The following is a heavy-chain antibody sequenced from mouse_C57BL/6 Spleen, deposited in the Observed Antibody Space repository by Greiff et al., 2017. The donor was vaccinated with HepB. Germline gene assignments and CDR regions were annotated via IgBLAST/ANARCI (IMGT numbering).Heavy chain of an antibody. CDR3: ARVYGSSYVFAY. CDR1: GYAFTNYL. V-gene: IGHV1-54*01. D-gene: IGHD1-1*01. J-gene: IGHJ3*01. Sequence: VQLQQSGAELVRPGTSVKVSCKASGYAFTNYLIEWVKQRPGQGLEWIGVINPGSGGTNYNEKFKGKATLTADQSSSTAYMQLNSLTSEDSAVYYCARVYGSSYVFAYWGQGTLVTVSA. CDR2: INPGSGGT.